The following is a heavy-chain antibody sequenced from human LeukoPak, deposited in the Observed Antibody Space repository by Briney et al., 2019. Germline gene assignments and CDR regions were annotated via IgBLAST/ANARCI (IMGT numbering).Heavy chain of an antibody. Sequence: PGGSLRLSCAASGSIYNRYGMHWVRQAPGKGLEWVAVISYDGSNKYYADSVKGRFTISRDNSKNTLYLQMNSLRAEDTAVYYCAKALYGGHDYWGQGTLVTVSS. J-gene: IGHJ4*02. CDR2: ISYDGSNK. D-gene: IGHD4-23*01. CDR3: AKALYGGHDY. CDR1: GSIYNRYG. V-gene: IGHV3-30*18.